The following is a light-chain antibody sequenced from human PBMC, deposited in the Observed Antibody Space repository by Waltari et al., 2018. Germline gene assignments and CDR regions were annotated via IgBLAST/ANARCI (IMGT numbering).Light chain of an antibody. CDR3: QQYYNWPPVT. CDR2: GAS. Sequence: EIVMTQSPATLSVSPGERATLSCRASQSVSSKLTWYQQKPGQAPRLLIYGASTRATGIPARFSGSGSGTDFTLTISSLQSEDFAVYYCQQYYNWPPVTFGQGTRPEIK. J-gene: IGKJ5*01. CDR1: QSVSSK. V-gene: IGKV3-15*01.